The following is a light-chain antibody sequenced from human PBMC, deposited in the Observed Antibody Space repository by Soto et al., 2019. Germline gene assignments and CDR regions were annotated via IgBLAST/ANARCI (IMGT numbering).Light chain of an antibody. CDR3: QKYNSGLPT. J-gene: IGKJ5*01. CDR2: AAS. Sequence: DIQMTQSPSSLSASVGDRVTITCRASQGISNYLAWYQQKPGKVPKLLIYAASTLQSGVPSRFSGSGSGTDFTLTISSLQPEDVATYYCQKYNSGLPTFGQGKRLEIK. V-gene: IGKV1-27*01. CDR1: QGISNY.